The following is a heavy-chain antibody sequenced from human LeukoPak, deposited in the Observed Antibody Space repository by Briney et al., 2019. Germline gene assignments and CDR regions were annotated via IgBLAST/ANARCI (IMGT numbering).Heavy chain of an antibody. Sequence: GGSLRLSCTASGFTFSGHWIHWVRQPPGMGLVWVSRINERGTDSMYAESVKGRFTISRDNAKNTVYLQMNSLRAEDTAVYYCAREWMGYSSSRRDYYYYMDVWGKGTTVTVSS. V-gene: IGHV3-74*03. CDR3: AREWMGYSSSRRDYYYYMDV. CDR1: GFTFSGHW. J-gene: IGHJ6*03. CDR2: INERGTDS. D-gene: IGHD6-13*01.